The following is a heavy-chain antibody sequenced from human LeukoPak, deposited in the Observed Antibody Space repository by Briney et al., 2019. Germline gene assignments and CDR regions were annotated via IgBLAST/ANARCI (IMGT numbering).Heavy chain of an antibody. Sequence: PSETLSLTCTVSGGSISSYYWSCIRQPPGKGLEWIGYIYYSGSTNYNPSLKSRVTISVDTSKNQFSLKLSSVTAADTAVYYCARHGGMRGAAGTYYFDHWGQGTLVTVSS. CDR2: IYYSGST. CDR3: ARHGGMRGAAGTYYFDH. V-gene: IGHV4-59*08. CDR1: GGSISSYY. J-gene: IGHJ4*02. D-gene: IGHD6-13*01.